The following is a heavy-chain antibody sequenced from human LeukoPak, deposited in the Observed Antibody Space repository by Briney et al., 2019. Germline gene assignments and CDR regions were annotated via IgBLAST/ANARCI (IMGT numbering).Heavy chain of an antibody. V-gene: IGHV4-61*02. D-gene: IGHD3-10*01. CDR1: GGSISSGSYY. CDR2: IYTSGST. CDR3: AGDYGSGSHKFDY. J-gene: IGHJ4*02. Sequence: SETLSLTCTVSGGSISSGSYYWSWIRQPAGKGLEWIGRIYTSGSTNYNPSLKSRVTISVDTSKNQFSLKLSSVTAADTAVYYCAGDYGSGSHKFDYWGQGTLVTVSS.